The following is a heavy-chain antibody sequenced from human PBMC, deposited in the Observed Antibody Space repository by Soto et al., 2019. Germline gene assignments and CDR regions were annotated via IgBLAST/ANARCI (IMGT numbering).Heavy chain of an antibody. Sequence: QVQLVQSGAEVKKPGASVKVSCKTSGYTFTTYGISWVRQAPGQGLEWMGWISPYNGNTKYAQKLQGRVTMTADTSTSTAYMDMRSLTSDDTAAYYCTSGWFGEFVYACDYWGQGTLVTVSS. CDR3: TSGWFGEFVYACDY. CDR2: ISPYNGNT. CDR1: GYTFTTYG. V-gene: IGHV1-18*01. D-gene: IGHD3-10*01. J-gene: IGHJ4*02.